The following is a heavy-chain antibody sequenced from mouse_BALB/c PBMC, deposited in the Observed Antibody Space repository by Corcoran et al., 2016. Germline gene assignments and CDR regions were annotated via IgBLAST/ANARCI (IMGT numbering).Heavy chain of an antibody. D-gene: IGHD2-2*01. CDR3: ASGYDFDY. V-gene: IGHV3-6*02. CDR2: ISYDGIN. CDR1: GYSITSGYY. J-gene: IGHJ2*01. Sequence: DVQLQESGPGLVKPSQSLSLTCSVTGYSITSGYYWNWIRQFPGNKLEWMGYISYDGINNYNPSLKNRISITRDTSKNQFFLKLNSVTTEDTATYYCASGYDFDYWGQGTTLTVSS.